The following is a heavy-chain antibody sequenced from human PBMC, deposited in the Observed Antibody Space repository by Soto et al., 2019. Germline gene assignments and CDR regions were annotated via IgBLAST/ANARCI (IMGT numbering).Heavy chain of an antibody. Sequence: ASVKVSCKASGYTFTGYYMHWLRQAPGQGLEWMGWINPNSGGTNYAQKFQGWVTMTRDTSISTAYMELSRLRSDDTAVYYCARDHGGYCSSTSCQLDYYYYYGMDVWGQGTTVTSP. J-gene: IGHJ6*02. CDR2: INPNSGGT. V-gene: IGHV1-2*04. D-gene: IGHD2-2*01. CDR3: ARDHGGYCSSTSCQLDYYYYYGMDV. CDR1: GYTFTGYY.